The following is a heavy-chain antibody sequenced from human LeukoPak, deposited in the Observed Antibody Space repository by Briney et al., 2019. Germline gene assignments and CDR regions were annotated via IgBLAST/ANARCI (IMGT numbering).Heavy chain of an antibody. CDR2: ISSTSSIM. J-gene: IGHJ5*02. CDR3: ARDNFGDYGNWFDP. D-gene: IGHD4-17*01. Sequence: GGSLRLSCAASGFTFSTYSMNWVRQAPGKGLEWVSYISSTSSIMYYADSVKGRFNISRDNAKNSLYLQMNSLRDEDTAVYYCARDNFGDYGNWFDPWGQGTLVTVSS. V-gene: IGHV3-48*02. CDR1: GFTFSTYS.